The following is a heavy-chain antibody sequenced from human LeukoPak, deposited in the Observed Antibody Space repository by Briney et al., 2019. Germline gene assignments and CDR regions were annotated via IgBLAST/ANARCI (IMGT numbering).Heavy chain of an antibody. J-gene: IGHJ4*02. V-gene: IGHV1-8*01. D-gene: IGHD3-22*01. Sequence: ASVKVSCKASGYTFTSYDINWVRQATGQGLEWMGWMNPNSGHTGYAQKFQGRVTTTRDTSISTAYMELSRLRSDDTAVYYCARGGTYYYDSSGYRYYFDYWGQGTLVTVSS. CDR2: MNPNSGHT. CDR3: ARGGTYYYDSSGYRYYFDY. CDR1: GYTFTSYD.